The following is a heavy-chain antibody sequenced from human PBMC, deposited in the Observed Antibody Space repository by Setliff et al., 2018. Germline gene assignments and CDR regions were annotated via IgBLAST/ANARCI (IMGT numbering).Heavy chain of an antibody. V-gene: IGHV4-59*08. CDR2: IYYTGSS. CDR3: ARTGTYRYFDY. Sequence: SETLSLTCTVSGDSIRSYYWSWVRQPPGRGLEWIGYIYYTGSSNYNPSLKSRVTISVDTSKNQFSLRLRSVTAADTAVYYCARTGTYRYFDYWGRGTLVTVSS. CDR1: GDSIRSYY. J-gene: IGHJ4*02. D-gene: IGHD1-1*01.